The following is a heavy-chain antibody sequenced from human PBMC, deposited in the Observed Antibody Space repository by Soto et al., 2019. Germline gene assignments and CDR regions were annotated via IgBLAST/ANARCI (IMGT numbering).Heavy chain of an antibody. D-gene: IGHD3-22*01. CDR1: AFTFNNYA. CDR2: IGGSGRTT. J-gene: IGHJ4*02. CDR3: AKSRYSDSSGDFYDY. Sequence: EVQLLESGGGLVQPGGSLSLSCAASAFTFNNYAMSWVRQAPGKGLEWVSGIGGSGRTTYYADSVKGRFTISRDNSNNTLFLQMNSLRAEDTGVYYCAKSRYSDSSGDFYDYWGQGTLVTVSS. V-gene: IGHV3-23*01.